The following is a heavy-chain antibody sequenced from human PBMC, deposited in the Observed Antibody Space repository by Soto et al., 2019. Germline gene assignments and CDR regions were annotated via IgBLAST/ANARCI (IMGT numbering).Heavy chain of an antibody. V-gene: IGHV1-2*02. CDR2: LNPRSGAT. CDR1: GYTFTGNY. J-gene: IGHJ4*02. Sequence: QVQLVQSGAEVKKPGASVKVSCKASGYTFTGNYIHWMRQAPGQGPEWMGWLNPRSGATDYAQKFQGRVTITRDTSISTAYMDLSRLTSDDTAMYYCVKGGGVDELTTTRVVFDYWGQGTPLTVSS. CDR3: VKGGGVDELTTTRVVFDY. D-gene: IGHD4-17*01.